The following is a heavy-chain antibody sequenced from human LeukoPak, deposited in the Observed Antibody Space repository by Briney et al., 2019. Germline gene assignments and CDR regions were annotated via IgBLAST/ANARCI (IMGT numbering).Heavy chain of an antibody. D-gene: IGHD6-19*01. J-gene: IGHJ4*02. Sequence: PSQTLPLTCTVSGGSISSGSYYWSWIRQPAGKGLEWIGRIYTSGSTNYNPSLKSRVTISVDTSKNQFSLKLSSVTAADTAVYYCARGSYSSGWSPGYYFDYWGQGTLVTVSS. CDR3: ARGSYSSGWSPGYYFDY. V-gene: IGHV4-61*02. CDR1: GGSISSGSYY. CDR2: IYTSGST.